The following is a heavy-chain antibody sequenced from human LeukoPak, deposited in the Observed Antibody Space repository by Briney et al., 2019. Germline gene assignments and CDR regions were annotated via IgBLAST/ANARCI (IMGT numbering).Heavy chain of an antibody. CDR2: IKEDGSKK. CDR1: GFSFRNYW. V-gene: IGHV3-7*01. D-gene: IGHD3-10*01. CDR3: ARGDKRPGLWFGELCYFDY. J-gene: IGHJ4*02. Sequence: PGGSLRLSCVVSGFSFRNYWMSWVRQAPGKGLEWVANIKEDGSKKNHLDSVKGRFTISRDNAKNFLYLQMNSLRVEDTALYYCARGDKRPGLWFGELCYFDYWGQGTLVTVSS.